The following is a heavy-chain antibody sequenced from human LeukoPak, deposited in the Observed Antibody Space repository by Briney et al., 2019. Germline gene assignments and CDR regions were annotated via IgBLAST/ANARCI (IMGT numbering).Heavy chain of an antibody. D-gene: IGHD2-8*01. CDR1: GFTFSSYA. J-gene: IGHJ6*03. Sequence: GGSLRLSCAASGFTFSSYAMHWVRQAPGKGLEWVAVISYDGSNKYYADSVKGRFTISRDNSKNTLYLQMNSLRAEDTAVYYCARDRYCTNGVCYDMDVWGKGTTVTVSS. CDR3: ARDRYCTNGVCYDMDV. CDR2: ISYDGSNK. V-gene: IGHV3-30*04.